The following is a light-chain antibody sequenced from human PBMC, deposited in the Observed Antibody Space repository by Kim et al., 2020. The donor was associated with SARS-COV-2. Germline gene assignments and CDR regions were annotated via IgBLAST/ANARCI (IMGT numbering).Light chain of an antibody. Sequence: ALGQTVRITCQGESLRSYYAIWYQQKPGQAPVLVIYGKNNRPSGIPDRFSGSSSGNTASLTITGAQAEDEADDYCNSRDSSGNHVVFGGGTQLTVL. J-gene: IGLJ2*01. V-gene: IGLV3-19*01. CDR2: GKN. CDR3: NSRDSSGNHVV. CDR1: SLRSYY.